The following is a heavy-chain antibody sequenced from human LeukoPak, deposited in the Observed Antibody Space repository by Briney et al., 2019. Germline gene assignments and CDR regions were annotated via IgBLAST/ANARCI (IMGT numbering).Heavy chain of an antibody. J-gene: IGHJ3*02. Sequence: GGPLRLSCAASRFTFSSYEMNWVRLAPGKGLEWVSYVSGGGSSIYYADSVKGRFTISRDNAKNSLYLHMDSLRVEDTAVYYCARENFGVYVDAFDIWGQGTRVTVSS. CDR2: VSGGGSSI. CDR1: RFTFSSYE. D-gene: IGHD5/OR15-5a*01. V-gene: IGHV3-48*03. CDR3: ARENFGVYVDAFDI.